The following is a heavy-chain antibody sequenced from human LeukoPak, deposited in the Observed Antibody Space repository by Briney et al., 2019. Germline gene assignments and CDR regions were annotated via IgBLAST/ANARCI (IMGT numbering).Heavy chain of an antibody. Sequence: ASVKVSCKASGYTFTSYYMHWVRQAPGQGLEWMGIINPSGGSTSYAQKFQGRVTMTRDMSTSTVYMELSRLRSDDTAVYYCARSTGFGEFDGYNWFDPWGQGTLVTVSS. CDR3: ARSTGFGEFDGYNWFDP. J-gene: IGHJ5*02. D-gene: IGHD3-10*01. V-gene: IGHV1-46*01. CDR1: GYTFTSYY. CDR2: INPSGGST.